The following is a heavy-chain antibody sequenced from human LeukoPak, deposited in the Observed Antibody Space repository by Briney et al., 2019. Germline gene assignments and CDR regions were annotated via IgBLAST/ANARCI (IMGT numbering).Heavy chain of an antibody. V-gene: IGHV4-4*07. Sequence: SETLSLTCTVSGGSISSYYMSWIRQPAGKGLEWIGGIYTSGSTNYNPTLQIRVTMSVDTSKNQFSLKLSSVTAADTAVYYCAREGTTIFGVVMNFDYWGQGTLVTVSS. CDR2: IYTSGST. CDR3: AREGTTIFGVVMNFDY. D-gene: IGHD3-3*01. CDR1: GGSISSYY. J-gene: IGHJ4*02.